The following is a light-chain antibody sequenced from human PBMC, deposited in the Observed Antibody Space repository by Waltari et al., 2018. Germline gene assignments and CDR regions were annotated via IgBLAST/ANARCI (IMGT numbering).Light chain of an antibody. CDR3: SSYTSSSTLVV. J-gene: IGLJ2*01. V-gene: IGLV2-14*01. Sequence: QSALTQPASVSGFPGQSITISCTGTSSDVGGYNYVSWYQQHPGKAPKPMIYDVSNRPSGVSTRFSGSKSGNTASLTISRLQAEDEADYYCSSYTSSSTLVVFVGGTKLTVL. CDR2: DVS. CDR1: SSDVGGYNY.